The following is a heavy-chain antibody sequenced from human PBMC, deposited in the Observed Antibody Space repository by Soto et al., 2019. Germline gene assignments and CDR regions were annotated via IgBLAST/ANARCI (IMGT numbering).Heavy chain of an antibody. CDR1: GFAFSTYW. CDR2: ISSSSSYI. Sequence: LRLSCPASGFAFSTYWMNWVRQAPGKGLEWVSSISSSSSYIYYADSVKGRFTISRDNAKNSLYLQMNSLRAEDTAAYYCARGKLAYCGGDCLFRWFDPWGQGTLVTVSS. D-gene: IGHD2-21*02. CDR3: ARGKLAYCGGDCLFRWFDP. J-gene: IGHJ5*02. V-gene: IGHV3-21*01.